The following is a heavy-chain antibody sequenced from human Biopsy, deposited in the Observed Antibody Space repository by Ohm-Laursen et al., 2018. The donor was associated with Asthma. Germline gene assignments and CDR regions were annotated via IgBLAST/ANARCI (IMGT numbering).Heavy chain of an antibody. CDR2: ISWNSGSI. J-gene: IGHJ4*02. CDR3: AKATLGDIGKDY. D-gene: IGHD2-21*01. V-gene: IGHV3-9*01. Sequence: SLRLSCAASGFTFDDYGMHWVRQAPGKGLEWVSGISWNSGSIGYADSVKGRFTISRDNAKNSLYLQMDSLRVEVTALYYCAKATLGDIGKDYWGQGTLVTVSS. CDR1: GFTFDDYG.